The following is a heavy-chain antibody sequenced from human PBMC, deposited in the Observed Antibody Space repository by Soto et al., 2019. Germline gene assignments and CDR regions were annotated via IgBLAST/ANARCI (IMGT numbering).Heavy chain of an antibody. D-gene: IGHD2-2*01. J-gene: IGHJ4*02. CDR3: AKHPRIVVVPTAPDY. CDR1: GFTFSSYA. CDR2: ISGSGGST. V-gene: IGHV3-23*01. Sequence: PGGSLRLSCAASGFTFSSYAMSWVHQAPGKGLEWVSAISGSGGSTYYADSVKGRFTISRDNSKNTLYLQMNSLRAEDTAVYYCAKHPRIVVVPTAPDYWGQGTLVTVSS.